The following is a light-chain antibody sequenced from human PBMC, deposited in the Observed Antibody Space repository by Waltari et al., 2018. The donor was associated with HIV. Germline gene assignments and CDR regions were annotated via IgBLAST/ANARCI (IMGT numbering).Light chain of an antibody. Sequence: AIQMTQPPTSLSASVGDRVTITCRASQGIGNVLSWYQQKPGMAPRVLIYGASILQTGVPARFSGSGSGAHFTLTISSLQAEDLATYYCLQDYSWPYTFGQGTKVEIK. V-gene: IGKV1-6*01. J-gene: IGKJ2*01. CDR3: LQDYSWPYT. CDR2: GAS. CDR1: QGIGNV.